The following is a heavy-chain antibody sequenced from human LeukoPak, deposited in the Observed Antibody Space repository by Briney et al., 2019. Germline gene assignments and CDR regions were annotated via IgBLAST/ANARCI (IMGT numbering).Heavy chain of an antibody. Sequence: SETLSLTCAVYGGSFSGYYWSWIRQPPGKGLEWIGEINHSGSTNYNPSLKSRVTISVDTSKNQFSLKLSPVTAADTAVYYCARNSKYWGQGTLVTVSS. CDR3: ARNSKY. D-gene: IGHD4-23*01. CDR1: GGSFSGYY. J-gene: IGHJ4*02. CDR2: INHSGST. V-gene: IGHV4-34*01.